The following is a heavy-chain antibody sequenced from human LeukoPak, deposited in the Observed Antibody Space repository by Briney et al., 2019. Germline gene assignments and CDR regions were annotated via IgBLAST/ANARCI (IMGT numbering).Heavy chain of an antibody. D-gene: IGHD6-13*01. Sequence: GGSLCLSCAASGFTISSNYLSWVRQAPGKGLEWVAVIYSGGSTYYADSPKGRFTISRDNSKNTLYLQMNSLSAEDTAVYYCARSSWYSRAFDIWGQGTMVTVSS. CDR3: ARSSWYSRAFDI. J-gene: IGHJ3*02. V-gene: IGHV3-66*01. CDR1: GFTISSNY. CDR2: IYSGGST.